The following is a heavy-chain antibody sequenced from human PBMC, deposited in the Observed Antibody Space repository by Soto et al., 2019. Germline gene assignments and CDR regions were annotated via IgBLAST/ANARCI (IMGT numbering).Heavy chain of an antibody. D-gene: IGHD1-26*01. CDR2: INWNSDTI. V-gene: IGHV3-9*01. CDR3: AMSTSNALYYHFES. CDR1: GFRFDDYA. Sequence: EVQLVESGGGSVQPGGSLRLSCVASGFRFDDYAMHWVRQRPGKGLEWVSGINWNSDTIGYDDSVKGRFIVSRDNAEGSLLLQMSSLRAEDTAIYFCAMSTSNALYYHFESWGQGTPVTVSS. J-gene: IGHJ4*02.